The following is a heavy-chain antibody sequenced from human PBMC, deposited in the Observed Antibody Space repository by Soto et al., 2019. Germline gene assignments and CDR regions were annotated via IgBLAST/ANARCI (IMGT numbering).Heavy chain of an antibody. CDR3: ARDRGSDYDSTSGYYYY. Sequence: SETLSLTCTVSGGSISNSDYYWTWIRQPPGKGLEWIGYIYSSGATSYNPSLESRVTISGDTSKNQFSLRLTSVTAADTAVYYCARDRGSDYDSTSGYYYYWGQGTMVTVYS. CDR1: GGSISNSDYY. D-gene: IGHD3-22*01. CDR2: IYSSGAT. V-gene: IGHV4-30-4*01. J-gene: IGHJ4*02.